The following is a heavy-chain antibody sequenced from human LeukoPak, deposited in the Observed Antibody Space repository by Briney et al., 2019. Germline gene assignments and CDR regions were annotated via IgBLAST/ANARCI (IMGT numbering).Heavy chain of an antibody. D-gene: IGHD4-23*01. V-gene: IGHV3-11*01. CDR2: ISGSGSTV. CDR1: GFTFSDYY. Sequence: GGSLRLSCAASGFTFSDYYMRWIRQAPGKGLEWVSYISGSGSTVYYAASVRGRFTISRDNAKNSLFLQMNSLRAEDTAVYYCARDRGNSDPGDWFDSWGQGTLVTVSS. J-gene: IGHJ5*01. CDR3: ARDRGNSDPGDWFDS.